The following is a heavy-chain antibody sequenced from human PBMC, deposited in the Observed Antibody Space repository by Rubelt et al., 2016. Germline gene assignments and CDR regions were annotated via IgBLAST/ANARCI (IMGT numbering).Heavy chain of an antibody. CDR3: ARDYYGSGSYLSSGYYGMDV. Sequence: GFTFSSYGMHWVRQAPGKGLEWVAVIWYDGGNKYYADSVKGRFTISRDNSKNTLYLQMNSLRAEDTAVYYCARDYYGSGSYLSSGYYGMDVWGQGTTVTVSS. J-gene: IGHJ6*02. D-gene: IGHD3-10*01. CDR2: IWYDGGNK. V-gene: IGHV3-33*01. CDR1: GFTFSSYG.